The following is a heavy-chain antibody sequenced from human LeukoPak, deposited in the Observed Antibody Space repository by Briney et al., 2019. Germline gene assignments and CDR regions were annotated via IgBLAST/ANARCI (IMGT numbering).Heavy chain of an antibody. CDR3: ARHAYYYDRSGSYEAFDI. CDR2: MYYSGST. Sequence: PSETLSLTCTVSGGSISTYYWSWIRQPPGKGLEWIGSMYYSGSTNYKPSPKSRVTISVDTSKNQFSLKLSSVTAADTAVYYCARHAYYYDRSGSYEAFDIWGQGTMVTVSS. D-gene: IGHD3-22*01. CDR1: GGSISTYY. V-gene: IGHV4-59*08. J-gene: IGHJ3*02.